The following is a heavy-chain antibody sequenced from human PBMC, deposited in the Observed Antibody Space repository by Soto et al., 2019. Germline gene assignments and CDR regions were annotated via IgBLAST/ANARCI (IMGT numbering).Heavy chain of an antibody. CDR2: FDPGDGET. Sequence: ASVKVSCKVSGYTLTELSMHWVRQAPGKGLEWMGGFDPGDGETIYAQKLQGRVTMTTDTSTSTAYMELRSLRSDDTAVYYCARDGYSSGWSNYWGQGTLVTVSS. CDR1: GYTLTELS. D-gene: IGHD6-19*01. V-gene: IGHV1-24*01. J-gene: IGHJ4*02. CDR3: ARDGYSSGWSNY.